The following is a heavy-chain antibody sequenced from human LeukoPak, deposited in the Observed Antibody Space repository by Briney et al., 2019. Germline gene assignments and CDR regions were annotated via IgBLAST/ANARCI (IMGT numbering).Heavy chain of an antibody. D-gene: IGHD5-12*01. Sequence: PGGSLRLSCAASGFTFRRYWMSWVRQAPGKGLEWVGNINEDESKEYYMDSVKGRFTISRDNAKNSLYLQMNSLRAEDTAVYYCTRDSPGYGAYDLGFGGQGTLVTVSS. CDR3: TRDSPGYGAYDLGF. V-gene: IGHV3-7*04. J-gene: IGHJ4*02. CDR2: INEDESKE. CDR1: GFTFRRYW.